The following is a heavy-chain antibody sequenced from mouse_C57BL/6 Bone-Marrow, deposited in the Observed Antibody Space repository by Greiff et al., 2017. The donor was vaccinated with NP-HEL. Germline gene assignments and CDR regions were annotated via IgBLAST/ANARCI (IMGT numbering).Heavy chain of an antibody. CDR2: ISDGGSYT. CDR1: GFTFSSYA. D-gene: IGHD1-1*01. CDR3: ARDYGSSDY. Sequence: EVKLMESGGGLVKPGGSLKLSCAASGFTFSSYAMSWVRQTPEKRLEWVATISDGGSYTYYPDNVKGRFTISRDNAKNNLYLQMSHLKSEDTAMYYCARDYGSSDYWGQGTTLTVSS. J-gene: IGHJ2*01. V-gene: IGHV5-4*01.